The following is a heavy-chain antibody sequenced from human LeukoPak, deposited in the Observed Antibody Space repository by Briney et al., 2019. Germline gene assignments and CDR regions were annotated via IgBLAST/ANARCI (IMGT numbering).Heavy chain of an antibody. CDR3: ARLRKGDDFWTAYYYFDY. J-gene: IGHJ4*02. D-gene: IGHD3/OR15-3a*01. Sequence: SETLSLTCTVAGGSISSSTYYWGWIRQPPGKGLEWIGSIYYSGTSYYNPSLKSRVTISVDTSKNQFSLKLSSVAAADTAVYYCARLRKGDDFWTAYYYFDYWGQGALVTVSS. V-gene: IGHV4-39*01. CDR1: GGSISSSTYY. CDR2: IYYSGTS.